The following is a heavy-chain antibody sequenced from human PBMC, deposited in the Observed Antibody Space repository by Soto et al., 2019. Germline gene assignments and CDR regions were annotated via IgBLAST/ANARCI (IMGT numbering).Heavy chain of an antibody. CDR1: GFTFSRDW. D-gene: IGHD2-21*01. J-gene: IGHJ4*02. V-gene: IGHV3-7*01. CDR3: ARRGDSVFEH. CDR2: IKEDGIDK. Sequence: GGSLRLSCTASGFTFSRDWMAWVRQAPGKGLEWVGNIKEDGIDKYYVDSVKGRFTMARDNAKNLLYLQMNSLRAEDTAVYYCARRGDSVFEHWGRGTLVTVSS.